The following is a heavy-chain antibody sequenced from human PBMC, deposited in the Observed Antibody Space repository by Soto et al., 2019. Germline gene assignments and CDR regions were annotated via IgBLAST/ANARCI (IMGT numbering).Heavy chain of an antibody. Sequence: EVQLVESGGGLIQPGGSLRLSCAASGFTVSSNYMSWVRQAPGKGLEWVSVIYSGGSTYYADSVKGRFTISRDNSKNTLYLQMNSLRAEDTAVYYCARESVLYDSSGYYYWGQGTLVTVSS. J-gene: IGHJ4*02. V-gene: IGHV3-53*01. CDR1: GFTVSSNY. CDR3: ARESVLYDSSGYYY. CDR2: IYSGGST. D-gene: IGHD3-22*01.